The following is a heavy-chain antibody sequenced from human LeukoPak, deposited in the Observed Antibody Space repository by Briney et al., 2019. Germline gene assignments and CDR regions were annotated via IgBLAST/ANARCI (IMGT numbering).Heavy chain of an antibody. V-gene: IGHV3-48*04. CDR2: ISSSGSTI. CDR1: GFTFSSHS. D-gene: IGHD6-19*01. CDR3: AKDPYSSGWILYFQH. Sequence: SGGSLRLSCAASGFTFSSHSMNWVRQAPGKGLEWVSYISSSGSTIYYADSVKGRFTISRDNAKNSLYLQMNSLRAEDTAVYYCAKDPYSSGWILYFQHWGQGTLVTVSS. J-gene: IGHJ1*01.